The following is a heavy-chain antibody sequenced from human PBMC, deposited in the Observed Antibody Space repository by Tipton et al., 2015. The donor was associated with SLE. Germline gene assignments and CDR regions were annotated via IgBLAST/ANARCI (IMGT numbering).Heavy chain of an antibody. CDR3: AREDDYDAFDI. J-gene: IGHJ3*02. D-gene: IGHD4-11*01. CDR1: GFTFSDYY. V-gene: IGHV3-11*06. CDR2: ISSSSSYT. Sequence: GSLRLSCAASGFTFSDYYMSWIRQAPGKGLEWVSYISSSSSYTNYADSVKGRFTISRDNAKNSLYLQMNSLRAEDTAVYYCAREDDYDAFDIWGQGTMVTVSS.